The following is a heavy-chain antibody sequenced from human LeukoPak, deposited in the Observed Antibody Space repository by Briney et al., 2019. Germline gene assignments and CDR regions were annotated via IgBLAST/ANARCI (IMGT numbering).Heavy chain of an antibody. Sequence: ASVKVSCKASGGTFSSCAISWVRQAPGQGLEWMGGIIPIFGTANYAQKFQGRVTITTDESTSTAYMELSSLRSEDTAVYYCASKRIQSQYYFDYWGQGTLVTVSS. D-gene: IGHD4-11*01. J-gene: IGHJ4*02. CDR2: IIPIFGTA. CDR3: ASKRIQSQYYFDY. CDR1: GGTFSSCA. V-gene: IGHV1-69*05.